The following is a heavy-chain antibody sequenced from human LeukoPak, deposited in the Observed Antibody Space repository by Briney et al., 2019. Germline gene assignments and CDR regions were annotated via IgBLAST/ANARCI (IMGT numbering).Heavy chain of an antibody. CDR2: ISSTGNYK. CDR1: GFTFSVFS. J-gene: IGHJ4*02. CDR3: ASGPWATPEKKYFDY. V-gene: IGHV3-21*01. D-gene: IGHD1-14*01. Sequence: GGSLRLSCAASGFTFSVFSMTWVRQAPGKGLEWVSSISSTGNYKYYADSVKGRFTISRDSAKNSLYLQVNSLRAEDTAVYYCASGPWATPEKKYFDYWGQGTLVTVSS.